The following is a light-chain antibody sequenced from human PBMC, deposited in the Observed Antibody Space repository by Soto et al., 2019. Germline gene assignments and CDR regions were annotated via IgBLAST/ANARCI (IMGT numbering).Light chain of an antibody. J-gene: IGKJ5*01. CDR1: QSLLHSNGYNY. Sequence: DIVMTQSPLSLPVTPGGPASISCRSGQSLLHSNGYNYLDWYLQKPGQSPQLLIYLGSNRASGVPDRFSGSGSGTDFTLKISRVEAEDVGVYYCMQALQTPITFGQGTRREIK. CDR2: LGS. CDR3: MQALQTPIT. V-gene: IGKV2-28*01.